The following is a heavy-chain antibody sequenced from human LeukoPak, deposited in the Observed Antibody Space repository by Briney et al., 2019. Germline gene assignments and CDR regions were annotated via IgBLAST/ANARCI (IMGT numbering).Heavy chain of an antibody. V-gene: IGHV4-59*01. CDR1: GGSISSYY. CDR3: ARGKGYSYGYRGYFDY. Sequence: PSETLSLTCTVSGGSISSYYWSWIRQTPGKGLEWVGYIYYSGRTNYNPSLKSRVTISVDTSKNQFSLKLSSVTAADTAVYYCARGKGYSYGYRGYFDYWGQGTLVTVSS. D-gene: IGHD5-18*01. J-gene: IGHJ4*02. CDR2: IYYSGRT.